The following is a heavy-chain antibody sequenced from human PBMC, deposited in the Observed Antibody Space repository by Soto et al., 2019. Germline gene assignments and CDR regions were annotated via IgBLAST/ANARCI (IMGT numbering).Heavy chain of an antibody. V-gene: IGHV1-2*02. Sequence: ASVKVSCKTSGYTFTGHYIHWVRQAPGQGLEWMGWINPNSGDINYAEKFQGRVTMTRDTSISTAYMELSRLRPDDTAVYYCARGYTYGSFDNWAQGTLVTVSS. D-gene: IGHD5-18*01. J-gene: IGHJ4*02. CDR2: INPNSGDI. CDR3: ARGYTYGSFDN. CDR1: GYTFTGHY.